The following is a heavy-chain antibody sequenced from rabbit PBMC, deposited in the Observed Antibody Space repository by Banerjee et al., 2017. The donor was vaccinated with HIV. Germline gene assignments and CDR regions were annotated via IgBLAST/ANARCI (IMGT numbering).Heavy chain of an antibody. CDR2: IYAGSSGST. Sequence: QEQLEESGGDLVKPEGSLTLTCTASGFSFSSNYWTCWVRQAPGKGLEWIACIYAGSSGSTYYASWAKGRFTISKTSSTTVTLQMTSLTAADTATYFCARDVDISYDLWGPGTLVTVS. CDR1: GFSFSSNYW. J-gene: IGHJ4*01. CDR3: ARDVDISYDL. V-gene: IGHV1S45*01. D-gene: IGHD6-1*01.